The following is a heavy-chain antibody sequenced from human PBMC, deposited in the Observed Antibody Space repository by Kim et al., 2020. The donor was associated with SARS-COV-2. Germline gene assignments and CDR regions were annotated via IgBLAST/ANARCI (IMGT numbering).Heavy chain of an antibody. J-gene: IGHJ6*02. V-gene: IGHV3-64*01. CDR3: ARAPEYYYYYGMDV. Sequence: ANSVKGRFTISRDNSKNTLYLQMGSLRAEDMAVYYCARAPEYYYYYGMDVWGQGTTVTVSS.